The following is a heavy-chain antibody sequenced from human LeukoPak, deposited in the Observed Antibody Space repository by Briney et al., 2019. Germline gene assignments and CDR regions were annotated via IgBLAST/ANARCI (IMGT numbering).Heavy chain of an antibody. CDR2: IYTSGST. CDR1: GGSISSYY. D-gene: IGHD1-26*01. CDR3: ARSHQWELLWGFDY. J-gene: IGHJ4*02. V-gene: IGHV4-4*07. Sequence: PSETLSLTCTVSGGSISSYYWSWIRQSPGKGLEWIGRIYTSGSTNYNPSLKSRVTMSVDTSKNQFSLKLSSVTAADTAVYYCARSHQWELLWGFDYWGQGTLVTVSS.